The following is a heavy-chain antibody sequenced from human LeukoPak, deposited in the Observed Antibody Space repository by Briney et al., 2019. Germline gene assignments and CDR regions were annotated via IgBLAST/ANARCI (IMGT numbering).Heavy chain of an antibody. Sequence: AGGSLRLSCAASGFTLSSYAMSWVRQAPGKGLEWVSAISGSGGSTYYADSVKGRFTISRDNSKNTLYLQMNSLRAEDTAVYYCAKDCSGGSCHVYYYYGMDVWGQGTTVTVSS. J-gene: IGHJ6*02. D-gene: IGHD2-15*01. CDR3: AKDCSGGSCHVYYYYGMDV. CDR1: GFTLSSYA. CDR2: ISGSGGST. V-gene: IGHV3-23*01.